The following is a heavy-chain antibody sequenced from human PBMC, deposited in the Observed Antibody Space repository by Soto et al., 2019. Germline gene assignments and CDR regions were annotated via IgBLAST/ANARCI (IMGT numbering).Heavy chain of an antibody. Sequence: SETLSLTCTVSGGSISSYYWSWIRQPPGKGLEWIGYIYYSGSTNYNPSLKSRVTISVDTSKNQFSLKLSSVTAADTAVYYCAGGGGWFDPWGQGTLVTVSS. J-gene: IGHJ5*02. V-gene: IGHV4-59*08. D-gene: IGHD3-16*01. CDR3: AGGGGWFDP. CDR1: GGSISSYY. CDR2: IYYSGST.